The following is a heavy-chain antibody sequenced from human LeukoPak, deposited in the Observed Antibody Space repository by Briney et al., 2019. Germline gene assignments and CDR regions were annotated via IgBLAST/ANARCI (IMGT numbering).Heavy chain of an antibody. Sequence: GGSLRLSCAASGFTFNAYTIHWVRQTPGKGLEWVAVISDDGSYKFYTDSVKGQFTISRDNSKNTVYLQMNSLRLEDTAVYYCAKDFHCSGGSCYYNKPGYSSGWSHSSWSAFDIWGQGTMVTVSS. V-gene: IGHV3-30*04. CDR2: ISDDGSYK. CDR3: AKDFHCSGGSCYYNKPGYSSGWSHSSWSAFDI. CDR1: GFTFNAYT. J-gene: IGHJ3*02. D-gene: IGHD2-15*01.